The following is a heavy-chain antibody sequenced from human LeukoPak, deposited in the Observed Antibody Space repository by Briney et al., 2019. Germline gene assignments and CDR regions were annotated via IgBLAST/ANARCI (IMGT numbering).Heavy chain of an antibody. CDR2: INHSGST. Sequence: SETLSLTCAVYGGSFSGYYWSWIRQPPGKGLEWIGEINHSGSTNYNPSLKSRVTISVDTSKNQFSLKVNSVTAADTAVYYCARLIAAAVDYWGQGTLVTVSS. CDR3: ARLIAAAVDY. CDR1: GGSFSGYY. J-gene: IGHJ4*02. V-gene: IGHV4-34*01. D-gene: IGHD6-13*01.